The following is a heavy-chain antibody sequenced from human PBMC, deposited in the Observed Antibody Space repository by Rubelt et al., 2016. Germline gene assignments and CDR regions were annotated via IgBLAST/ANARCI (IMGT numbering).Heavy chain of an antibody. Sequence: EVQLVESGGDLVQPGGSLRLSCAASGFTVSSNYMSWVRQAPGKGLEWVSGLSGSGGSTSYADPVKGRFTISRDNSKNTLYLQMNSLRAGDTAVYYCARVGTIMIWGQGTLVTVSS. D-gene: IGHD5-24*01. V-gene: IGHV3-23*04. J-gene: IGHJ4*02. CDR2: LSGSGGST. CDR1: GFTVSSNY. CDR3: ARVGTIMI.